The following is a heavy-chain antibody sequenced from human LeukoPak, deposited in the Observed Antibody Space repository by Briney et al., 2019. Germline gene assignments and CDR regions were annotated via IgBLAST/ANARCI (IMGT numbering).Heavy chain of an antibody. CDR1: GDSISSTNYY. D-gene: IGHD6-19*01. V-gene: IGHV4-39*01. CDR2: IYYSGST. CDR3: SRLAVAGRTDYYYYMDV. Sequence: SETLSLTCTISGDSISSTNYYWGWIRQPPGKGLEWIGTIYYSGSTYYNPSLQSRVTISVDTSKNQFSLKLSSVTAADTAVYYSSRLAVAGRTDYYYYMDVWGKGTTVTVSS. J-gene: IGHJ6*03.